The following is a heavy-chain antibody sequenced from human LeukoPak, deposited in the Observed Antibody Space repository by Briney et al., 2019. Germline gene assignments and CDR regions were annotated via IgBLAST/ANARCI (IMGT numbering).Heavy chain of an antibody. CDR1: GFTFSTYW. V-gene: IGHV3-7*01. CDR3: ARGVGGSLDY. CDR2: IKGDESAK. Sequence: GGSLRLSCAASGFTFSTYWMAWVRQAPGKGLEWVANIKGDESAKHQADSVKGRFTISRDNAQNSVYLHMRSLRGEDTAVYYCARGVGGSLDYWGQGTLVTVSS. J-gene: IGHJ4*02. D-gene: IGHD1-26*01.